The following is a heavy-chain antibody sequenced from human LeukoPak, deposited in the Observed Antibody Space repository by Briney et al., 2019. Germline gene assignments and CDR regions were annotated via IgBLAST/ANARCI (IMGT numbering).Heavy chain of an antibody. CDR2: INPNSGGT. J-gene: IGHJ4*02. V-gene: IGHV1-2*02. D-gene: IGHD2-2*01. Sequence: ASVKVSCEASGYSFTSYHMHWVRQAPGQGLEWMGWINPNSGGTNYAQKFQGRVTMTRDTSISTAYMELSRLRSDDTAVYYCARGKTSHSDYWGQGTLVTVSS. CDR3: ARGKTSHSDY. CDR1: GYSFTSYH.